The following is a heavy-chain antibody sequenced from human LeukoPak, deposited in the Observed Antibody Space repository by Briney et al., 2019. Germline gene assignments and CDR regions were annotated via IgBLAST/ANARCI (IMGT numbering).Heavy chain of an antibody. D-gene: IGHD4-11*01. J-gene: IGHJ4*02. CDR1: GFTFSNAW. CDR2: IKSKTDGGTT. CDR3: ANPPTVTSFDY. Sequence: GGSLRLSCAASGFTFSNAWMSWVRQAPGKGLEWVGRIKSKTDGGTTDYAAPVKGRFTISRDDSKNTLYLQMNSLRAEDTAVYYCANPPTVTSFDYWGQGTLVTVSS. V-gene: IGHV3-15*01.